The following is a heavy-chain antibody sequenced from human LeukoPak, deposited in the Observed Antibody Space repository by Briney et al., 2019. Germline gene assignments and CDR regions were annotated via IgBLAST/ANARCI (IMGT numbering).Heavy chain of an antibody. CDR2: ISSSGGST. V-gene: IGHV3-23*01. J-gene: IGHJ6*02. CDR3: ARYCTSSSCYGQDYYYGMDV. Sequence: GGSLRLSCAASGFTFSSYAMTWVRQAPGKGLEWVSAISSSGGSTYYADSVKGRFTISRDNSKNTLYLQMNGLRAEDTALYYCARYCTSSSCYGQDYYYGMDVWGQGTTVTVSS. D-gene: IGHD2-2*01. CDR1: GFTFSSYA.